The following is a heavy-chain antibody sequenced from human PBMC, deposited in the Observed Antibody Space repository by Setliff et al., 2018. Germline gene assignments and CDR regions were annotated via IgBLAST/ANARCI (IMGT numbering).Heavy chain of an antibody. V-gene: IGHV3-21*01. D-gene: IGHD3-9*01. CDR3: VRDRDIFNF. CDR2: ISSDSNYI. Sequence: PGGSLRLSCAASGFTFGDFAMTWVRQAPGEGLEWVSSISSDSNYIYYRDSLKGRFSISRDNAKSAVYLQMNSLRAEDAAVYYCVRDRDIFNFWGQGTLVTVSS. J-gene: IGHJ4*02. CDR1: GFTFGDFA.